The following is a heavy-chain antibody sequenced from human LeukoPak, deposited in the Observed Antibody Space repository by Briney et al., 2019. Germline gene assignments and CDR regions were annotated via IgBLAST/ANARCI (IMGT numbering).Heavy chain of an antibody. Sequence: ASQTLSLTCTVSGGSISSGDYYWSWIRQPPGKGLEWIAYMYYSGSTYYNPSLKSRVTMSADTSKNQLSLKLSSVTAADTAVYYCARPYYYDSRIDPWGQGTLVTVSS. D-gene: IGHD3-22*01. CDR2: MYYSGST. J-gene: IGHJ5*02. V-gene: IGHV4-30-4*01. CDR3: ARPYYYDSRIDP. CDR1: GGSISSGDYY.